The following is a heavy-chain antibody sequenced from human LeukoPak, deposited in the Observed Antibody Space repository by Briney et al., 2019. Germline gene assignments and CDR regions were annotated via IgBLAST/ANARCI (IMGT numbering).Heavy chain of an antibody. D-gene: IGHD5-18*01. V-gene: IGHV4-34*01. CDR2: INHSGST. CDR1: GGSFSGYY. CDR3: ARAYSYAQPDY. J-gene: IGHJ4*02. Sequence: SETLSLTCAVYGGSFSGYYWSWIRQPPGKGLEWIGEINHSGSTNYNPSLKSRVTISVDTSKNQFSLKLSSVTAADTAVYYCARAYSYAQPDYWGQGTLVTVSS.